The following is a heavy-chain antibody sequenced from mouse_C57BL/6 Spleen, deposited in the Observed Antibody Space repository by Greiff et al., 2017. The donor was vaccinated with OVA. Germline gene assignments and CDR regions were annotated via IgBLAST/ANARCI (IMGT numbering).Heavy chain of an antibody. CDR1: GYTFTDYY. Sequence: EVQLQQSGPELVKPGASVKISCKASGYTFTDYYMNWVKQSHGKSLEWIGDINPNNGGTSYNQKFKGKATLTVDKSSSTAYMELRSLTSEDSAVDYCASSGGSSRYWYFDDWGTGTTVTVSA. CDR3: ASSGGSSRYWYFDD. V-gene: IGHV1-26*01. D-gene: IGHD1-1*01. J-gene: IGHJ1*03. CDR2: INPNNGGT.